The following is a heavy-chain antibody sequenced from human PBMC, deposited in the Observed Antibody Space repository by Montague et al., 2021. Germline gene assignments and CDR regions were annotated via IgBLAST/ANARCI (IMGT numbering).Heavy chain of an antibody. V-gene: IGHV3-9*01. CDR3: VKDTRDYYPDF. CDR2: INGNSINI. D-gene: IGHD3-3*01. Sequence: SLRLSCAASGFIFNNYVMNWFRQAPGKGLEWVSGINGNSINIDYADSVKGRFTISRDNAKNSLYLQMNSLRAEDTAFYCCVKDTRDYYPDFWGQGILVTVSS. J-gene: IGHJ4*02. CDR1: GFIFNNYV.